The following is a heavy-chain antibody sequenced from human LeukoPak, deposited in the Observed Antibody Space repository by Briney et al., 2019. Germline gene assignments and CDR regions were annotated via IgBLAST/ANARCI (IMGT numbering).Heavy chain of an antibody. J-gene: IGHJ4*02. CDR2: INGRGDDT. Sequence: GGSLRLSCAAFSGFAMSWVRQAPGRGLEWVSAINGRGDDTYYPDSVKGRFAISRDNSNNTLYLQMNSLRAEDTAVYYCAKGHRSSSSFFDSWGQGILVTVSS. V-gene: IGHV3-23*01. D-gene: IGHD6-19*01. CDR1: SGFA. CDR3: AKGHRSSSSFFDS.